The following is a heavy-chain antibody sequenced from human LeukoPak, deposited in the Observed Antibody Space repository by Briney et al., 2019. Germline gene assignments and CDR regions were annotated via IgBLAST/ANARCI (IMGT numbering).Heavy chain of an antibody. D-gene: IGHD3-10*01. CDR1: GFTFSSYV. V-gene: IGHV3-20*04. J-gene: IGHJ4*02. CDR2: INWNGGST. Sequence: AGGSLRLSCAASGFTFSSYVMSWVRQAPGKGLEWVSGINWNGGSTGYADSVKGRFTISRDNGKNALYLQMKSLRAEDTAVYYCAKVTYGSGTYGAFDYWGQGTLVTVSS. CDR3: AKVTYGSGTYGAFDY.